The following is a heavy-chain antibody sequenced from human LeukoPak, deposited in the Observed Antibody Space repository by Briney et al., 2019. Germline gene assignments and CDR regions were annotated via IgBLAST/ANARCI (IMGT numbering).Heavy chain of an antibody. D-gene: IGHD1-26*01. CDR2: ISSSGSTI. J-gene: IGHJ4*02. V-gene: IGHV3-48*03. CDR3: AKSGSYGSFFDY. Sequence: GGSLRLSCAASGFTFSSYEMNWVRQAPGKGLEWVSYISSSGSTIYYADSVKGRFTISRNSSKNTLYLQMNSLRAEDTAVYYCAKSGSYGSFFDYWGQGTLVTVSS. CDR1: GFTFSSYE.